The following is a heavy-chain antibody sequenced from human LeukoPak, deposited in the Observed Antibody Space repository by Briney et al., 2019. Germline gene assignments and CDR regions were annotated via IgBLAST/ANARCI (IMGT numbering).Heavy chain of an antibody. Sequence: SETLSLTCTVSGASVSSGSYYWSWIRQPPGKGLEWIGYIYYSGSTNYNPSLKSRVTISVDTSKNQFSLKLSSVTAADTAVYFCARGSRGYSYGWGQGTLVTVSS. V-gene: IGHV4-61*01. CDR2: IYYSGST. J-gene: IGHJ4*02. CDR3: ARGSRGYSYG. CDR1: GASVSSGSYY. D-gene: IGHD5-18*01.